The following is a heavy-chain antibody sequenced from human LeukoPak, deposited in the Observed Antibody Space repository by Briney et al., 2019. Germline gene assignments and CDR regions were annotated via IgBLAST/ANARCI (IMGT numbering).Heavy chain of an antibody. Sequence: GGSLRLSCAASGFTFSSYGMHWVRQAPGKGREGVAFIRYDGSNKYYADSEKGRFTISRDNSKNTLHLQMNSLRAEGTAVYYCAKDRIAVAGTGVDLDYWGQGTLVTVSS. CDR2: IRYDGSNK. CDR3: AKDRIAVAGTGVDLDY. CDR1: GFTFSSYG. V-gene: IGHV3-30*02. J-gene: IGHJ4*02. D-gene: IGHD6-19*01.